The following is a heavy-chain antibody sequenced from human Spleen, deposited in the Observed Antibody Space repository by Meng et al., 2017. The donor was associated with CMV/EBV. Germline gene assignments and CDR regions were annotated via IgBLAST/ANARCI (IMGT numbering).Heavy chain of an antibody. CDR2: IYSGGNST. CDR1: GFTFSSYA. Sequence: GGSLRLSCAASGFTFSSYAMSWVRQAPGKGLEWVSVIYSGGNSTYYGDSVKGRFTVSRDNSKNTLCLQMNSLRAEDTAVYYCARRIAVAGTSTPHYGMDVWGQGTTVTVSS. CDR3: ARRIAVAGTSTPHYGMDV. V-gene: IGHV3-23*03. D-gene: IGHD6-19*01. J-gene: IGHJ6*02.